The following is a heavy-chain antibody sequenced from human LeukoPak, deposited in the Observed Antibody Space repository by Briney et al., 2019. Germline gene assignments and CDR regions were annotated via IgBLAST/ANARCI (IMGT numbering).Heavy chain of an antibody. V-gene: IGHV3-30*19. CDR2: ISYDGSNK. J-gene: IGHJ4*02. CDR3: ARALNVVVPAAIEY. CDR1: GFTFSSYG. Sequence: GGSLRLSCAASGFTFSSYGMHWVRQAPGKGLEWVAVISYDGSNKYYADSVKGRFTISRDNSKNTLYLQMNSLRAEDTAVYYCARALNVVVPAAIEYWGQGTLVTVSS. D-gene: IGHD2-2*01.